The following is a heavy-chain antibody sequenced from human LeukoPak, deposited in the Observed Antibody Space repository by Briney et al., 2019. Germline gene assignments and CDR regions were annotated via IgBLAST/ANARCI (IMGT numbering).Heavy chain of an antibody. CDR2: IYTSGST. J-gene: IGHJ5*02. V-gene: IGHV4-4*07. Sequence: SXXLSLTCTVSGGSISSYYWSWIRQPAGKGLEWIGRIYTSGSTNYNPSLKSRVTISVDTSKNQFSLKLSSVTAADTAVYYCARGYGDYGGNWFDPWGQGTLVTVSS. D-gene: IGHD4-17*01. CDR1: GGSISSYY. CDR3: ARGYGDYGGNWFDP.